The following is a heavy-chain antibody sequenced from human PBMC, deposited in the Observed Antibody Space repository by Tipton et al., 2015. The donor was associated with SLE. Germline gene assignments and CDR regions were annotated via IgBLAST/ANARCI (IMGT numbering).Heavy chain of an antibody. J-gene: IGHJ4*02. CDR1: GGSISSSSYY. CDR3: ARGEAAAAEPYYFDY. Sequence: TLSLTCTVSGGSISSSSYYWGWIRQPPGKGLEWIGSIYYSGNTNYNPSLKNRVTISVDTSKTQFSLKLSSVTAADTAVYYCARGEAAAAEPYYFDYWGQGTLVTVSS. V-gene: IGHV4-39*07. CDR2: IYYSGNT. D-gene: IGHD6-13*01.